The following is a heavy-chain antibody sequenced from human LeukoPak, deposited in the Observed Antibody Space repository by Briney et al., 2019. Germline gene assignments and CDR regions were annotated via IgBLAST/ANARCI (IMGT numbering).Heavy chain of an antibody. Sequence: GGSLRLSCAASGFTFSSYSMNWVRQAPGKGLEWVSYISSSSSTIYYADSVKGRFTISRDNAKNSLYLQMNSLRAEDTAVYYCASSLFGGNYRYTGYWGQGTLVTVSS. CDR1: GFTFSSYS. J-gene: IGHJ4*02. CDR3: ASSLFGGNYRYTGY. V-gene: IGHV3-48*01. CDR2: ISSSSSTI. D-gene: IGHD3-16*02.